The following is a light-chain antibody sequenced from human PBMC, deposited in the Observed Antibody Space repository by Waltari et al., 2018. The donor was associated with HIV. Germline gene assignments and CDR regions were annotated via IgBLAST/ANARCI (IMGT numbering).Light chain of an antibody. Sequence: QSALTQPASVSGSPGPSITLSCSGTWSYIGSYHLVSWYQHFPGKAPKRILYDVNERPSGVSPRYSGSKSGNTASLVISGLQSEDEADYYCCSYAGSGTFVVFGGGTRLTV. J-gene: IGLJ3*02. CDR2: DVN. CDR3: CSYAGSGTFVV. V-gene: IGLV2-23*02. CDR1: WSYIGSYHL.